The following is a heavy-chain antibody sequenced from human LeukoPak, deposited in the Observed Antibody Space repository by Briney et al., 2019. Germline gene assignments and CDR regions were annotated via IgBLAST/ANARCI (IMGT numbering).Heavy chain of an antibody. CDR2: INPNSGGT. J-gene: IGHJ5*02. CDR1: GYTFTGYY. V-gene: IGHV1-2*02. D-gene: IGHD6-19*01. Sequence: ASVKVSCKASGYTFTGYYMHWVRQAPGQGPEWMGWINPNSGGTDYAQKFQGRVTMTRDTSLSTVYMELSRLRSDDTAVYYCARRGAVAGRIWFDPWGQGTLVTVSS. CDR3: ARRGAVAGRIWFDP.